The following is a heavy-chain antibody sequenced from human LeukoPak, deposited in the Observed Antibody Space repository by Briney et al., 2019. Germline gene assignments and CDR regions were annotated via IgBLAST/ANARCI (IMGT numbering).Heavy chain of an antibody. V-gene: IGHV4-59*01. CDR2: ITYSGST. Sequence: SETLSLTCTVSGGSISSYYWSWIRQPPGQGLEWIGYITYSGSTNYNPSLKSRVTISVDTSKNQFSLKLSSVTAADTAVYYCARARGSGYPDYWGQGTLVTVS. CDR1: GGSISSYY. D-gene: IGHD3-3*01. CDR3: ARARGSGYPDY. J-gene: IGHJ4*02.